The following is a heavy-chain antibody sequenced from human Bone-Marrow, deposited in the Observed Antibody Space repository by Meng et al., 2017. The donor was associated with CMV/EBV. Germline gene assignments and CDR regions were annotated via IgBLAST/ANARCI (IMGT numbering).Heavy chain of an antibody. CDR1: GGSVNNDNYY. D-gene: IGHD3-3*01. CDR3: AREIWSGSYYDN. V-gene: IGHV4-61*01. CDR2: IYYSGST. Sequence: GSLRLSCTVSGGSVNNDNYYWSWIRQPPGKGMEWIGYIYYSGSTRYNPSLKSLVTISVDMSKNRFSLRLNSMTAADTAVYRCAREIWSGSYYDNWGQGTLVTVSS. J-gene: IGHJ4*02.